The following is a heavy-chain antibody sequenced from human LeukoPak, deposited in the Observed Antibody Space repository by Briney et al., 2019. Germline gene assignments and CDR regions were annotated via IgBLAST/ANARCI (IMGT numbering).Heavy chain of an antibody. V-gene: IGHV3-23*01. D-gene: IGHD3-22*01. CDR3: AKDLGYYDSSGYPYYFDY. Sequence: PGGSLRLSCAASGFTFSSYAMSWVRQAPGKGLEWVSAISGSGGSTYYADSVKGRFTISRDNSKNTLYLQMNSLRAEDTAVYYCAKDLGYYDSSGYPYYFDYWGQGTLVTVSS. CDR2: ISGSGGST. J-gene: IGHJ4*02. CDR1: GFTFSSYA.